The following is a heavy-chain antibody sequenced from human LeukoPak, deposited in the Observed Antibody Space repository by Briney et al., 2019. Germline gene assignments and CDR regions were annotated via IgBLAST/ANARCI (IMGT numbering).Heavy chain of an antibody. V-gene: IGHV4-31*03. J-gene: IGHJ4*02. CDR1: GGSISSGGYY. D-gene: IGHD2-2*01. Sequence: TLSLTCTVSGGSISSGGYYWSWIRQHPGKGLEWIGYIYYSGSTYYNPSLKSRVTISVDTSKNQFSLKLSSVTAADTAVYYCARDGLSGCSSTSCYADYWGQGTLVTVSS. CDR2: IYYSGST. CDR3: ARDGLSGCSSTSCYADY.